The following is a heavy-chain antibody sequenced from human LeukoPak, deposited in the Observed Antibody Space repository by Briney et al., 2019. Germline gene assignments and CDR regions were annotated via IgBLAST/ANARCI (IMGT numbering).Heavy chain of an antibody. J-gene: IGHJ5*02. V-gene: IGHV4-59*01. Sequence: SETLSLTCTVSGGSISSYYWSWIRQSPGKGLEWIGYIYYSGSTNYNPSLKSRVTISVDTSKNQFSLKLSSVTAADTAVYYCARLVVAATHWFDPWGQGTLVTVSS. CDR1: GGSISSYY. D-gene: IGHD2-15*01. CDR2: IYYSGST. CDR3: ARLVVAATHWFDP.